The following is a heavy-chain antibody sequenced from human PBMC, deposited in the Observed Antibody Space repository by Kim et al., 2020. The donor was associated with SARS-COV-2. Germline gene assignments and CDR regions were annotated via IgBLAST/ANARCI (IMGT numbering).Heavy chain of an antibody. D-gene: IGHD3-22*01. CDR1: GFTFDDYT. CDR2: LSWVGDST. V-gene: IGHV3-43*01. Sequence: GGSLRLSCAASGFTFDDYTMHWVRQAPGKGLEWVSLLSWVGDSTYYADSVKGRFTISRDNSKNSLFLQMDSLRSEATAFSSCAKDIVNDKSGYIDYWGQG. J-gene: IGHJ4*02. CDR3: AKDIVNDKSGYIDY.